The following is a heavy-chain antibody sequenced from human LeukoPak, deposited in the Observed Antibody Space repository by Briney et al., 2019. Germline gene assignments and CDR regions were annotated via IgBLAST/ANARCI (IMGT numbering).Heavy chain of an antibody. CDR3: ARDGLDRGSREYYFDF. V-gene: IGHV3-53*01. CDR2: IYSSGNT. D-gene: IGHD3/OR15-3a*01. J-gene: IGHJ4*02. CDR1: GFTVSNNY. Sequence: GGSLRLSCAASGFTVSNNYMSWVRQAPGKGLEWVSVIYSSGNTYYADSVKGRFTISRDNSKNTLYLQMNSLRAEDTAVYYCARDGLDRGSREYYFDFWAREPWSPSPQ.